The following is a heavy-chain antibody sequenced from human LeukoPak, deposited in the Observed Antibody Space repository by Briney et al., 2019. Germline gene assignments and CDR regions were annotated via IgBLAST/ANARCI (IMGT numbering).Heavy chain of an antibody. V-gene: IGHV3-30*02. CDR3: AKDSIAVAGRLDY. CDR2: IRYDGSNK. CDR1: GFTFSSYG. J-gene: IGHJ4*02. Sequence: PGGSLTLSCAASGFTFSSYGMHWVRQAPGKGPEWVAFIRYDGSNKYYADSVKGRHTISRDNSKNTLYLQMNSLRAEDTAVYYCAKDSIAVAGRLDYWGQGTLVTASS. D-gene: IGHD6-19*01.